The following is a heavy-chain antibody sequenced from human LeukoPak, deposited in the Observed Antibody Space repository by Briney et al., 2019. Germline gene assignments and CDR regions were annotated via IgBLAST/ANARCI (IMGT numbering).Heavy chain of an antibody. CDR3: VREYFYGMDV. Sequence: PGGSLRLSCAASGFPISTSYMDWVRQAPGKGLEWVGLSRAKGDSYSTEYAASVKGRFSILRDESENSMYLQMNSLKTEDTAVYFCVREYFYGMDVWGQGTTVTVSS. V-gene: IGHV3-72*01. J-gene: IGHJ6*02. CDR1: GFPISTSY. CDR2: SRAKGDSYST.